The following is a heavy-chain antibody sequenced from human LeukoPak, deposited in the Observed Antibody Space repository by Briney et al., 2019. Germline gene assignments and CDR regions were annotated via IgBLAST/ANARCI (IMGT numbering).Heavy chain of an antibody. CDR1: GFSFSRYA. V-gene: IGHV3-23*01. CDR2: ISGSGDNA. J-gene: IGHJ4*02. CDR3: AKRSGSTTGWFFDF. Sequence: PGGSLRLSCAASGFSFSRYAMSWVRQAPGRGLEGVSSISGSGDNAYYAESVKGRFTISRDNSKNTLFLQMNSLRAEDTAVFYCAKRSGSTTGWFFDFWGQGTLVTVSS. D-gene: IGHD6-19*01.